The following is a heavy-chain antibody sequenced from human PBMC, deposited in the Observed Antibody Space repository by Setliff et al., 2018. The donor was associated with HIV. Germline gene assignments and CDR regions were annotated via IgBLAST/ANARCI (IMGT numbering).Heavy chain of an antibody. CDR2: INPNSGGT. Sequence: ASVKVSCKASGYSFTGYHVHWVRQAPGQGLEWMGRINPNSGGTNYAQKFQGRVTMTRDTSISTAYMELSRLTSDDTAVYFCTSYSNGDSYYFYYYMDVWGKGTTVTVSS. V-gene: IGHV1-2*06. D-gene: IGHD4-17*01. CDR3: TSYSNGDSYYFYYYMDV. CDR1: GYSFTGYH. J-gene: IGHJ6*03.